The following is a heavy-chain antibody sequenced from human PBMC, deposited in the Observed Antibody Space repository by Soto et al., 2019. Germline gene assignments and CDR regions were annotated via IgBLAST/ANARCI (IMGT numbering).Heavy chain of an antibody. J-gene: IGHJ4*02. Sequence: GGSLRLSCAASGFTFSSYWMHWVRQAPGKGLVWVSRINSDGSSTSYADSVKGRFTISRDNAKNTLYLQMNSLRAEDTAVYYCASRGDCSSTSCYFDYWGQGTLVTVSS. D-gene: IGHD2-2*01. CDR1: GFTFSSYW. CDR2: INSDGSST. CDR3: ASRGDCSSTSCYFDY. V-gene: IGHV3-74*01.